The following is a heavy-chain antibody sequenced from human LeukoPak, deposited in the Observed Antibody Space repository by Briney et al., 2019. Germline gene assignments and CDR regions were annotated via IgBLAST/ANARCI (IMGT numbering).Heavy chain of an antibody. J-gene: IGHJ4*02. CDR2: ISYDGSNK. CDR3: ARGGIAVAGYFDY. CDR1: GFTFSSYA. Sequence: HPGGSLRLSCAASGFTFSSYAMHWVRQAPGKGLEWVAVISYDGSNKYYADSVKGRFTISRDNSKNTLYLQMNSLRAEDTAVYYCARGGIAVAGYFDYWGQGTLVTVSS. V-gene: IGHV3-30-3*01. D-gene: IGHD6-19*01.